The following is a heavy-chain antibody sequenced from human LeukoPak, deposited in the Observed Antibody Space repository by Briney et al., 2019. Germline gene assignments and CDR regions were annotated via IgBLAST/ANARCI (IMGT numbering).Heavy chain of an antibody. V-gene: IGHV1-69*01. CDR1: GGTFSTYA. Sequence: SVTVSCKVSGGTFSTYAISWVRQAPGQGLEWMGGIIPIFGTANYAQKFQGRVTITADESTSTAYMDLSSLRSEDTAVYYCARGPPYCSSTSCYNDYWGQGTLVTVSS. D-gene: IGHD2-2*02. CDR3: ARGPPYCSSTSCYNDY. J-gene: IGHJ4*02. CDR2: IIPIFGTA.